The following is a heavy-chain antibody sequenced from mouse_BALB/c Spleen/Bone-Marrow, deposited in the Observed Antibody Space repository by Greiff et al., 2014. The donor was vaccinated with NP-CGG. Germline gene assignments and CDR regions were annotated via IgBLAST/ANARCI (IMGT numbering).Heavy chain of an antibody. J-gene: IGHJ1*01. D-gene: IGHD2-2*01. Sequence: QVQLQQSGAELVRPGASVKLSCRASDYSFTSYWVNWVKQRPGQGLEWIGMIHPSDSETRLNQKFKDKATLTVDKSSSTAYMQHSSPTSEESAVYYCARGGYDGWYFDVWGAGTTVTVSS. CDR3: ARGGYDGWYFDV. V-gene: IGHV1-74*01. CDR2: IHPSDSET. CDR1: DYSFTSYW.